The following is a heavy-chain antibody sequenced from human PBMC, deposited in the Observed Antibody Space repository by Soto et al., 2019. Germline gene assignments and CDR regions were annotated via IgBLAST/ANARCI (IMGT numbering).Heavy chain of an antibody. D-gene: IGHD3-10*01. CDR1: GFTVNTNY. J-gene: IGHJ4*02. V-gene: IGHV3-66*01. CDR3: TRDSSYYGAGRGVLDY. CDR2: MYSGGNT. Sequence: EVRLVESGGALVQPGGSLRLSCAVSGFTVNTNYMSWVRQAPGKGREWVSVMYSGGNTEYADSVQGRFTVSRDTSKNTXXXXXXXXXXXXXXXYYCTRDSSYYGAGRGVLDYWGQGTLVTVSS.